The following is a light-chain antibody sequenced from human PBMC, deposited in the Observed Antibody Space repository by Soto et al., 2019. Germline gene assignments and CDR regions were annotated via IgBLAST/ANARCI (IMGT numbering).Light chain of an antibody. J-gene: IGLJ2*01. CDR1: SSDVGSYDL. CDR2: EVS. CDR3: CSYAPPRL. V-gene: IGLV2-23*02. Sequence: QSVLTQPASVSGSPGQSITISCTGTSSDVGSYDLVSWYQQHPDKAPKLLLFEVSKRPSGVSIRFSGSKSGNTASLTISGLQPEDAADYYCCSYAPPRLFGGGTKLTVL.